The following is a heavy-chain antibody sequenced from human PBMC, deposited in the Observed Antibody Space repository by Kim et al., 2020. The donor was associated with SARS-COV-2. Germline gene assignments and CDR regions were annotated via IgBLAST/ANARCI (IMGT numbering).Heavy chain of an antibody. CDR2: ISGSGGST. V-gene: IGHV3-23*01. CDR1: GFTFSSYA. J-gene: IGHJ4*02. CDR3: AKAGSYGDYPYSPPGSLDY. Sequence: GGSLRLSCAASGFTFSSYAMSWVRQAPGKGLEWVSAISGSGGSTYYADSVKGRFTISRDNSKNTLYLQMNSLRAEDTAVYYCAKAGSYGDYPYSPPGSLDYWGQGTLVTVSS. D-gene: IGHD4-17*01.